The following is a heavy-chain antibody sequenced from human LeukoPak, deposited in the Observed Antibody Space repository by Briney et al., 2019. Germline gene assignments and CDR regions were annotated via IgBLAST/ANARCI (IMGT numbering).Heavy chain of an antibody. J-gene: IGHJ4*02. V-gene: IGHV1-8*01. Sequence: ASVKVSCKASGYTFSSYDINWVRQATGQGLEWMGWMNPNSGNTGYAQKFQGRVTMTMNTSITTAYLELTGLTSEDTAVYYCARGSSSSWYAAFDYWGQGTLVTVSS. D-gene: IGHD6-13*01. CDR2: MNPNSGNT. CDR3: ARGSSSSWYAAFDY. CDR1: GYTFSSYD.